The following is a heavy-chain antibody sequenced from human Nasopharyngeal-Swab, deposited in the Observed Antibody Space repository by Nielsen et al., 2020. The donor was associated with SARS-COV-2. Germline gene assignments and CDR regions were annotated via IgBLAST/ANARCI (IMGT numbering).Heavy chain of an antibody. CDR2: MNPNSGNT. D-gene: IGHD3-10*01. V-gene: IGHV1-8*01. J-gene: IGHJ3*02. Sequence: WVRQAPGQGLEWMGWMNPNSGNTGYAQKFQGRVTMTRNTSISTAYMELRSLRSDDTAVYYCARDAGSNYYGSGSYYNSLLSVNYDYVWGSYRGGAFDIWGQGTMVTVSS. CDR3: ARDAGSNYYGSGSYYNSLLSVNYDYVWGSYRGGAFDI.